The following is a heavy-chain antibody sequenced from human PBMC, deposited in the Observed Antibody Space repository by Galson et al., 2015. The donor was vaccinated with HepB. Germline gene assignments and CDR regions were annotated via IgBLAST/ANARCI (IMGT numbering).Heavy chain of an antibody. CDR3: AARHYSYYYDSSGYDSYGMDV. CDR1: GFTFTSSA. V-gene: IGHV1-58*01. Sequence: SVKVSCKAPGFTFTSSAVQWVRQARGQRLEWIGWIVVGSGNTNYAQKFQERVTITRDMSTSTAYMELSSLRSEDTAVYYCAARHYSYYYDSSGYDSYGMDVWGQGTTVTVSS. D-gene: IGHD3-22*01. CDR2: IVVGSGNT. J-gene: IGHJ6*02.